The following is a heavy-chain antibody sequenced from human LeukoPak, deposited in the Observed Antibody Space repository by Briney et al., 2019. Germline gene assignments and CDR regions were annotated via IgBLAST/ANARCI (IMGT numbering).Heavy chain of an antibody. CDR2: IYSGGST. J-gene: IGHJ4*02. D-gene: IGHD3-22*01. CDR1: GFTVSSNY. Sequence: GGSLRLSCAASGFTVSSNYMSWVRQAPGKGLEWVSVIYSGGSTYYADSVKGRFTIPRDNSKNTLYLQMNSLRAEDTAVYYCARVGDYYDSEGLDYWGQGTLVTVSS. CDR3: ARVGDYYDSEGLDY. V-gene: IGHV3-53*01.